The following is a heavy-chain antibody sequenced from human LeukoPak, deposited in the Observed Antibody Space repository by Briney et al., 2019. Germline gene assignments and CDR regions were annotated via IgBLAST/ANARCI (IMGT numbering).Heavy chain of an antibody. CDR1: GYTFTSYG. CDR3: ARQWLVQDYYYGMDV. D-gene: IGHD6-19*01. CDR2: ISAYNGNT. J-gene: IGHJ6*02. V-gene: IGHV1-18*04. Sequence: ASVNVSCKASGYTFTSYGISWVRQAPGQGLEWMGWISAYNGNTNYAQKLQGRVTMTTDTSTSTAYMELRSLRSDDTAVYYCARQWLVQDYYYGMDVWGQGTTVTVSS.